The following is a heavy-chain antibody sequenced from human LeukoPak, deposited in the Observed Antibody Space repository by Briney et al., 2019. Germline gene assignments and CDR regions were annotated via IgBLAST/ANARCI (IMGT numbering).Heavy chain of an antibody. CDR1: GFTFSSYG. V-gene: IGHV3-30*03. CDR2: ISYDGSNK. J-gene: IGHJ4*02. CDR3: ARGAMWYQLPIPNYFDY. D-gene: IGHD2-2*01. Sequence: GGSLRLSCAASGFTFSSYGMHWVRQAPGKGLEWVAVISYDGSNKYYADSVKGRFTISRDNSKNTLYLQMNSLRAEDTAVYYCARGAMWYQLPIPNYFDYWGQGTLVTVSS.